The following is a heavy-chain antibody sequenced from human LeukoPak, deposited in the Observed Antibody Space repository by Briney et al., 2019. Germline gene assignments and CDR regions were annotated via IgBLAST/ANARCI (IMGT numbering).Heavy chain of an antibody. CDR2: IYYSGST. V-gene: IGHV4-61*08. D-gene: IGHD4-23*01. Sequence: SSETLSLTCTVSGGSISSGDYYWSWIRQPPGKGLEWIGYIYYSGSTNYNPSLKSRVTISVDTSKNQFSLKLSSVTAADTAVYYCAGTVVKDNWFDPWGQGTLVTVSS. CDR1: GGSISSGDYY. J-gene: IGHJ5*02. CDR3: AGTVVKDNWFDP.